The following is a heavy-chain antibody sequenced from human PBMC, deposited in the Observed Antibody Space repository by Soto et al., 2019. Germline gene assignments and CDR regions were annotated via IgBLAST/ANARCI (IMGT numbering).Heavy chain of an antibody. CDR1: GFSFSSAW. CDR2: IKSKSDGGTT. D-gene: IGHD3-9*01. V-gene: IGHV3-15*01. J-gene: IGHJ4*02. Sequence: PGGSLRLSCAASGFSFSSAWMSWVRQTPEKGLEWVGRIKSKSDGGTTDYAAPVKGRFTISRDDSENTLYLQMNSLKTEDTAVYYCAKGGATYGLLTHDYWGQGTRVTAPQ. CDR3: AKGGATYGLLTHDY.